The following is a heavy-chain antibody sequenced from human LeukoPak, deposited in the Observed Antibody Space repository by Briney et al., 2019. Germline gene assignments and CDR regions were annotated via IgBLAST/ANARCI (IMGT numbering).Heavy chain of an antibody. Sequence: PGGSLRLSCEASGITFTSYVMHLVRQAPGKGLEWVSSISASASGTFYTDSMNGRFNVSKDNAKKTFFPQMKNRRPGETARYYCAKGRDTSRRQNFDFWGQGALVTVSS. V-gene: IGHV3-23*01. D-gene: IGHD2-2*01. CDR1: GITFTSYV. CDR2: ISASASGT. J-gene: IGHJ4*02. CDR3: AKGRDTSRRQNFDF.